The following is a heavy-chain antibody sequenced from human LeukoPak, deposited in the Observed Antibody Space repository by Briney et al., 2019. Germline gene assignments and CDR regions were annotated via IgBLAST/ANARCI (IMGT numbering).Heavy chain of an antibody. CDR1: GYTFTSYA. D-gene: IGHD5-18*01. V-gene: IGHV1-3*01. CDR2: INAGNGNT. CDR3: ATEDSYGHEVWY. J-gene: IGHJ4*02. Sequence: ASVKVSCKASGYTFTSYAMHWVRQAPGQRLEWMGWINAGNGNTKYSQKFQGRVTITRDTPASTAYMELSSLRSEDTAVYYCATEDSYGHEVWYWGQGTLVTVSS.